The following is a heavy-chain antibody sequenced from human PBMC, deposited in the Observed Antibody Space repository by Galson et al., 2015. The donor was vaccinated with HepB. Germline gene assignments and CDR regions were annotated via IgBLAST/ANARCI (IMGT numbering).Heavy chain of an antibody. J-gene: IGHJ4*02. Sequence: SLRLSCAASGFTFRGHAMSWVRQAPGKGPEWVSSLSGSGMSIFYAESVKGRFTISRDNFKNTLYLQMNSLRAEDTALYYCAKDEDFDSTGVLDHWGQGTLVVVSS. CDR2: LSGSGMSI. CDR1: GFTFRGHA. CDR3: AKDEDFDSTGVLDH. V-gene: IGHV3-23*01. D-gene: IGHD2-8*02.